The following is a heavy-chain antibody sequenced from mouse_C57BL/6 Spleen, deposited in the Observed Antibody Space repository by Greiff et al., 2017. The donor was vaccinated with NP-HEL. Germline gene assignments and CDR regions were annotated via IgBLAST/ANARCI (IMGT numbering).Heavy chain of an antibody. CDR2: INPSNGGT. CDR3: AREGGYSYYYAMDY. Sequence: QVQLKESGTELVKPGASVKLSCKASGYTFTSYWMHWVKQRPGQGLEWIGNINPSNGGTNYNEKFKSKATLTVDKSSSTAYMQLSSLTSEDSAVYYCAREGGYSYYYAMDYWGQGTSVTVSS. CDR1: GYTFTSYW. J-gene: IGHJ4*01. D-gene: IGHD2-3*01. V-gene: IGHV1-53*01.